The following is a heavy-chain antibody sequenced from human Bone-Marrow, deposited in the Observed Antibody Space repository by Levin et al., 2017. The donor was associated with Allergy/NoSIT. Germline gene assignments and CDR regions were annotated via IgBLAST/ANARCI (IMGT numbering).Heavy chain of an antibody. D-gene: IGHD2-15*01. CDR2: ISLDGNTQ. V-gene: IGHV3-30*18. Sequence: GGSLRLSCAVSGFTFRNYAMHWVRQAPGRGLEWVAFISLDGNTQYYADSVKGRFTVSRDNSNNTLHLQMNRLRVEDTAIYYCAKDTYTCSGGSCYFFDYWGQGALVTVSS. CDR1: GFTFRNYA. J-gene: IGHJ4*02. CDR3: AKDTYTCSGGSCYFFDY.